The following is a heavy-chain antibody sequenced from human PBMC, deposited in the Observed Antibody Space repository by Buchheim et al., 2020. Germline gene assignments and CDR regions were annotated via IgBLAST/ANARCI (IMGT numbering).Heavy chain of an antibody. D-gene: IGHD1-1*01. CDR2: ITGSGGTT. V-gene: IGHV3-23*01. CDR1: GFSFSSYA. J-gene: IGHJ4*02. Sequence: EVQLLESGGGLVQPGGSLRLSCAASGFSFSSYAMNWVRQAPRKGLDWVSFITGSGGTTYFADSVKGRFTISRDNSKKTLYLQMNSLRAEDTAVYYCARDRYNWNDVSYFDYWGQGTL. CDR3: ARDRYNWNDVSYFDY.